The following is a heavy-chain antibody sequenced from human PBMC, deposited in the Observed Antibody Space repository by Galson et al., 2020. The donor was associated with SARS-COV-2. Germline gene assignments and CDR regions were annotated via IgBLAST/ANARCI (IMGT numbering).Heavy chain of an antibody. CDR2: IYHSGST. D-gene: IGHD6-13*01. CDR3: ARAPYSSSWYGYPDY. J-gene: IGHJ4*02. CDR1: GGSISSGGSS. V-gene: IGHV4-30-2*01. Sequence: SETLSLTCAVSGGSISSGGSSWNWIRQPPGKGLEWIGHIYHSGSTYYNPSLKSRVTISVDRSKNQFSLKLTSVTAADTAVYYCARAPYSSSWYGYPDYWGQGTLVTVSS.